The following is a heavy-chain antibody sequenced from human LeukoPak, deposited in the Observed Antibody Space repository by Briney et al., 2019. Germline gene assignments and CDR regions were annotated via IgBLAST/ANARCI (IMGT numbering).Heavy chain of an antibody. CDR3: ARIPHPDYADAQ. J-gene: IGHJ4*02. V-gene: IGHV3-48*03. D-gene: IGHD4-17*01. Sequence: GGSLRLSCEASGFTISSFEINWVRQAPGKGLEWVSYISSSGGTMDYADSVKGRFTVSRDNGKKLVHLQLNSLRAEDTAVYFCARIPHPDYADAQWGQGTLVIVSS. CDR1: GFTISSFE. CDR2: ISSSGGTM.